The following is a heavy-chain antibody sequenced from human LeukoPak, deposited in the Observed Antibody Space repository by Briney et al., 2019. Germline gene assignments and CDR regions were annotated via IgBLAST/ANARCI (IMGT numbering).Heavy chain of an antibody. V-gene: IGHV1-24*01. J-gene: IGHJ4*02. CDR2: FDPDDRKT. CDR3: ARLGNYYDSSGYRAKVEVDY. D-gene: IGHD3-22*01. CDR1: GYRVSESS. Sequence: ASVKVSCKVSGYRVSESSMHWVRQAPGRGLEWMGGFDPDDRKTIYAQKFQGRFTMTEDTSTDTAYMELSSLRSEDTAVYYCARLGNYYDSSGYRAKVEVDYWGQGTLVTVSS.